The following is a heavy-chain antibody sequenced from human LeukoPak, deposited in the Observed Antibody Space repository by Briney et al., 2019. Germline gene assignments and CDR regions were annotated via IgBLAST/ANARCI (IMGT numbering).Heavy chain of an antibody. Sequence: SETLSLTCTVSGASISSTSYYWGWIRQPPGKVLEWIGSTYYRGTTYYNPSLKSRVTISVDTSKNQFSLKLSSVTAADTAVYYCARDWNRYAYWGQGNLVTVSS. CDR1: GASISSTSYY. CDR3: ARDWNRYAY. D-gene: IGHD1-1*01. J-gene: IGHJ4*02. V-gene: IGHV4-39*07. CDR2: TYYRGTT.